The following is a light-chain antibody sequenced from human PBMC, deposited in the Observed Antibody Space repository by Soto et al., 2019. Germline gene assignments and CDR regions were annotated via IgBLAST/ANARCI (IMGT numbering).Light chain of an antibody. CDR2: DAS. J-gene: IGKJ5*01. V-gene: IGKV1-33*01. CDR1: QDISRF. CDR3: QQYNDLPIT. Sequence: DIQMTHSPSSLSASVGDRVTITCQASQDISRFLSWYQQRPGEAPKLLIYDASILETGVPSRFSGSGSVTDFSFVISSLQPEDFAPYYCQQYNDLPITFGHGTRLEIK.